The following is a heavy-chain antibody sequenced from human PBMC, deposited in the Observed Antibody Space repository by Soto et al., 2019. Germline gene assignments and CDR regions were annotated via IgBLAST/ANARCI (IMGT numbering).Heavy chain of an antibody. J-gene: IGHJ4*02. V-gene: IGHV1-46*01. CDR2: VNPSGGHT. Sequence: QVQLMQSGAEVKKPGASVKASCKASGDTFTAYYIHWVRQAPGQGLEWMGTVNPSGGHTTYAQHFLGRVTITRDTSTSTLYRELTSLTSEDTAVYYCARGGHVVVVTAAWYYWGQGTLVTVSS. CDR1: GDTFTAYY. CDR3: ARGGHVVVVTAAWYY. D-gene: IGHD2-21*02.